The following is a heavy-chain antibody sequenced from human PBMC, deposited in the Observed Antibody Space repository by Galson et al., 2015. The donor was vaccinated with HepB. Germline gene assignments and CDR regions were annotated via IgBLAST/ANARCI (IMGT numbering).Heavy chain of an antibody. J-gene: IGHJ4*02. CDR3: AREILQSGWDY. V-gene: IGHV3-33*01. D-gene: IGHD6-19*01. CDR1: GFTFSTYG. CDR2: TWYDGTNK. Sequence: SLRLSCAASGFTFSTYGMHWVRQAPGRGLEWVAVTWYDGTNKYYADSVKGRFTISRDNSKKTLYLQMNNLRAEDTAVYYCAREILQSGWDYWGQGTLVTVSS.